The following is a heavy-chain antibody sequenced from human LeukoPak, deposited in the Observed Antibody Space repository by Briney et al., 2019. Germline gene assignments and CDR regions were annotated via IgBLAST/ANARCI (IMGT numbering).Heavy chain of an antibody. CDR2: INPNSGGT. CDR3: ARDVGITVADSFDP. V-gene: IGHV1-2*02. D-gene: IGHD6-13*01. Sequence: GASVKVSCKASGYTFTGYYMHWVRQAPGQGLEWMGWINPNSGGTNYAQKFQDRVSLTTDPSTTTAYMEVRSLRSDDTAMYYCARDVGITVADSFDPWGQGTLVTVSS. J-gene: IGHJ5*02. CDR1: GYTFTGYY.